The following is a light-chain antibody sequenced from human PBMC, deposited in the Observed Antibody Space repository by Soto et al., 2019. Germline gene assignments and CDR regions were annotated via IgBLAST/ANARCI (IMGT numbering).Light chain of an antibody. J-gene: IGKJ2*01. CDR3: HHYNFWPWT. V-gene: IGKV3-15*01. CDR2: GAY. Sequence: VMTQSPAILSVSPGESATLSFRASHSVGINLAWYQQRPGRAPRLVIYGAYSSSTGFPARFSGRGSGTDFTLTISSLLSEAFADYYCHHYNFWPWTFGQGTKVESK. CDR1: HSVGIN.